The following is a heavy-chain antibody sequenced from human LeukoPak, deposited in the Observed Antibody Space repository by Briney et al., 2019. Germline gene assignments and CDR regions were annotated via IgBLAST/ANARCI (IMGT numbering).Heavy chain of an antibody. CDR2: ISSSSSYI. J-gene: IGHJ4*02. Sequence: GGSLRLSCAASGFTVRSYSMNWVRQAPGKGLEWVSSISSSSSYIYYADSVKGRFTISRDNAKNSLYLQMNSLRAEGTAVYYCARVSQGDYPNFDYWGQGTLVTVSS. CDR1: GFTVRSYS. V-gene: IGHV3-21*01. CDR3: ARVSQGDYPNFDY. D-gene: IGHD4-17*01.